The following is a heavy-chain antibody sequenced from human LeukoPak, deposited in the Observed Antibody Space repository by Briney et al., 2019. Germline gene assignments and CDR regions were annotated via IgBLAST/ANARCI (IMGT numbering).Heavy chain of an antibody. CDR2: IWYDGSNK. CDR3: PKGDDSSGFDY. V-gene: IGHV3-33*06. D-gene: IGHD3-22*01. J-gene: IGHJ4*02. Sequence: GRSLRLSCAASGFTFSSYGMHWVRQAPGKGLEWVAVIWYDGSNKYYADSVKGRFTISRDNSKNTLYLQMNSLRADDTAVYYCPKGDDSSGFDYWGQGTLVTVSS. CDR1: GFTFSSYG.